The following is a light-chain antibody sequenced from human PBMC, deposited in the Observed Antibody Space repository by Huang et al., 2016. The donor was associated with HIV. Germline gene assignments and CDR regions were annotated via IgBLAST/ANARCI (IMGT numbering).Light chain of an antibody. CDR3: QQYCSTPLT. CDR2: WES. V-gene: IGKV4-1*01. Sequence: DIVMTQSPDSLALSLGERATINCKSRQSVLYSSNNKNYLAGYQQKPGQPPKLLIYWESTRASGVPDRVSGGGSGTDCPLTIRSLQAEGVAVYYCQQYCSTPLTFGGGTKVEIK. J-gene: IGKJ4*01. CDR1: QSVLYSSNNKNY.